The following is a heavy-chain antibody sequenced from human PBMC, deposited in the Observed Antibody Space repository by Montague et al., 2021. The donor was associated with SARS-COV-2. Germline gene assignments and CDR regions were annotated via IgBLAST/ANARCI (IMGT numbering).Heavy chain of an antibody. CDR2: IYNSGST. CDR3: ARVGRGSSWYEVAFDI. J-gene: IGHJ3*02. Sequence: SETLSLTCTVSGGSISRYSWTWIRQPPGKGLEWIGYIYNSGSTNYNPSXXSRVTISVDTSENQFSLKLSSVAAADTAVYYCARVGRGSSWYEVAFDIWGQGTMVTVSS. V-gene: IGHV4-59*01. D-gene: IGHD6-13*01. CDR1: GGSISRYS.